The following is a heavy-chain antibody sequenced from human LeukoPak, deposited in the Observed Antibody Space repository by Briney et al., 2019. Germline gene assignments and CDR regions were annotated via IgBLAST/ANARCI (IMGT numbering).Heavy chain of an antibody. CDR3: ATDRGPNTFDY. J-gene: IGHJ4*02. V-gene: IGHV3-7*01. CDR1: GFTFSSYW. D-gene: IGHD2/OR15-2a*01. CDR2: IKEDGSEK. Sequence: PGGSLRLSCAASGFTFSSYWMTWVRQPPGKGLEGVANIKEDGSEKYYVDSVKGRFTVSRDNAKSSLYLQMNSLRADDTAVYYCATDRGPNTFDYWGQGPLVTVSS.